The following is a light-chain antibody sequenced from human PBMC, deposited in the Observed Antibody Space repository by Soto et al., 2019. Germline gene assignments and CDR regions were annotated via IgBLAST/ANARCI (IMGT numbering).Light chain of an antibody. Sequence: QSALAQPPSRSAAPGQTVTIPCSGSSSNIGNHYVAWYQKLPGTAPKLLIYENDKRPSGIPDRISGSKSGTSATLGITGLQTEDEADYYCGTWDTRLSVLYVFGTGTKVTVL. CDR3: GTWDTRLSVLYV. J-gene: IGLJ1*01. CDR2: END. V-gene: IGLV1-51*02. CDR1: SSNIGNHY.